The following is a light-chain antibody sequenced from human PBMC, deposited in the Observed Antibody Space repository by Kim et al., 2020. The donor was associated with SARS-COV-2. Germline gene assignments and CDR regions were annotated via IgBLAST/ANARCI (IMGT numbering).Light chain of an antibody. Sequence: ELTQPPSASGTPGQRVTISCSGSSSNIGSNTVNWYQQLPGTAPKLLIYSNNQRPSWVPDRFSGSKSGTSASLAISGLQSEDEADYYCAAWDDSLRVFGTGTKVTVL. CDR3: AAWDDSLRV. CDR2: SNN. V-gene: IGLV1-44*01. CDR1: SSNIGSNT. J-gene: IGLJ1*01.